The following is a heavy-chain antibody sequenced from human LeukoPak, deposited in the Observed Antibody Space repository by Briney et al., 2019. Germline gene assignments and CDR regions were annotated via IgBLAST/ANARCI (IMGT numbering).Heavy chain of an antibody. CDR1: GGSISSGGYY. CDR3: ARDRDSSGYFFDY. V-gene: IGHV4-31*03. J-gene: IGHJ4*02. D-gene: IGHD3-22*01. CDR2: IYYSGST. Sequence: PSQTLSLTCTVSGGSISSGGYYWSWIRQHPGKGLEWIGYIYYSGSTYYNPSLKSRVTISVYTSKNQFSLKLSSVTAADTAVYYCARDRDSSGYFFDYWGQGTLVTVSS.